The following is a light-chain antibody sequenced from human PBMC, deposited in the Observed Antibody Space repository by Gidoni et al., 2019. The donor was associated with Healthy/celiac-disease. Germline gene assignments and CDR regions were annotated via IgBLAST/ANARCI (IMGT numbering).Light chain of an antibody. Sequence: DIQMTQSPSSLSASVGDRVTITCRASQSISSYLNWYQQKPGKAPKLLIYAASSLQSGVPSRFSGSGSVPDFTLTISSLQPEDFATYSCQQSYSTPPAFGQGTRLEIK. J-gene: IGKJ5*01. CDR1: QSISSY. CDR3: QQSYSTPPA. V-gene: IGKV1-39*01. CDR2: AAS.